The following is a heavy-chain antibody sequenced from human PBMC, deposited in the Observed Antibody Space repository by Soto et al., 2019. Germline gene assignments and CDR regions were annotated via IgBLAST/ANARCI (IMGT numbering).Heavy chain of an antibody. CDR1: VFTFSNAW. V-gene: IGHV3-15*01. D-gene: IGHD2-15*01. CDR3: TTELLVYCSGGSCYSTGWFDP. CDR2: IKSKTDGGTT. Sequence: GGSLRLSCAASVFTFSNAWMSWVRQAPGKGLEWVGRIKSKTDGGTTDYAAPVKGRFTISRDDSKNTLYLQMNSLKTEDTAVYYCTTELLVYCSGGSCYSTGWFDPWGQGTLVTVSS. J-gene: IGHJ5*02.